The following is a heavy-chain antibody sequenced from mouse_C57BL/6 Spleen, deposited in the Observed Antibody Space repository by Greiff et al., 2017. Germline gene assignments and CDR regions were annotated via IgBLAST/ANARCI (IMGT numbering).Heavy chain of an antibody. CDR3: TPDLSNCDYFDY. CDR2: IDPEDGDT. Sequence: EVQLQQSGAELVRPGASVKLSCTASGFNIKDYYMHWVKQRPEQGLEWIGRIDPEDGDTEYAPKFQGKATMTADTSSNTAYLQLNSLTSEDTAVYYCTPDLSNCDYFDYWGQGTTLTVSS. D-gene: IGHD2-5*01. CDR1: GFNIKDYY. J-gene: IGHJ2*01. V-gene: IGHV14-1*01.